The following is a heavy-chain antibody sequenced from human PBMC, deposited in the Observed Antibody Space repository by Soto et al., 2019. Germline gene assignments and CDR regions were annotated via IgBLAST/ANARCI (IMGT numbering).Heavy chain of an antibody. CDR2: ISHDGHA. V-gene: IGHV4-39*01. J-gene: IGHJ5*02. Sequence: SETLSLTCAVLDDSISDSRYYWGWIRQSPEKGLEWIGSISHDGHAYYNPPLKSRVTLFADTSRNQFSLKMKSVTVADTALYFXARQVYGDYLGGNWFDPWGQGAPVTVSS. CDR1: DDSISDSRYY. D-gene: IGHD4-17*01. CDR3: ARQVYGDYLGGNWFDP.